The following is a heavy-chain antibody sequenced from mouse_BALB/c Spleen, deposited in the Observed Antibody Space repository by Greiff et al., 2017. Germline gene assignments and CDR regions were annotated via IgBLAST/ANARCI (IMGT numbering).Heavy chain of an antibody. V-gene: IGHV2-9*02. CDR1: GFSLTSYG. Sequence: QVQLKESGPGLVAPSQSLSITCTVSGFSLTSYGVHWVRQPPGKGLEWLGVIWAGGSPNYNSALMSRLSISKDNSKGQVFLKMNSLQTDDTAMYYCARDLGDGFDCWGQGTTLAVAS. CDR3: ARDLGDGFDC. J-gene: IGHJ2*01. CDR2: IWAGGSP. D-gene: IGHD3-3*01.